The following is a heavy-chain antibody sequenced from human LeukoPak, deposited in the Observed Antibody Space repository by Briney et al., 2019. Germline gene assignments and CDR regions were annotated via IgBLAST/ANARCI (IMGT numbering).Heavy chain of an antibody. D-gene: IGHD3-22*01. Sequence: GGSLRLPCAASGFTFSSYAMSWVRQAPGKGMEWVSAISGSGGSTYYADSVKGRFTISRDNSKNTLYLQMNSLRAEDTAVYYCAEDPNYYDSSGLTYYFDYWGQGTLVTVSS. J-gene: IGHJ4*02. V-gene: IGHV3-23*01. CDR1: GFTFSSYA. CDR3: AEDPNYYDSSGLTYYFDY. CDR2: ISGSGGST.